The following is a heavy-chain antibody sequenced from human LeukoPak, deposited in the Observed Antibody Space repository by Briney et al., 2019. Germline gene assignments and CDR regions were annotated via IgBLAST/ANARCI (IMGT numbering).Heavy chain of an antibody. J-gene: IGHJ4*02. CDR1: GYSITNYA. Sequence: ASVKVSCKASGYSITNYAILWVRQAPGQGLEWMGWIDTNTEKSTYAPGFTGRYVFSLDSSVNTAYLQISSLKAEDTALYYCATGGGYRFAYWGQGTLVTVSS. CDR2: IDTNTEKS. V-gene: IGHV7-4-1*02. D-gene: IGHD6-25*01. CDR3: ATGGGYRFAY.